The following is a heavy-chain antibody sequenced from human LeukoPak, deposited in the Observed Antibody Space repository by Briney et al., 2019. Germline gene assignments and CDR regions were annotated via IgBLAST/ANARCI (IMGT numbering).Heavy chain of an antibody. D-gene: IGHD6-13*01. V-gene: IGHV3-7*01. CDR3: ARDPGSSSFDL. J-gene: IGHJ4*02. CDR1: GFSFSTYW. Sequence: GGSLRLSCSASGFSFSTYWMSWVRQTPETGLEFVGNIDQDGSVRNYMDSLKGRSTISRDNAKKSMYLEINSLRADDTAVYYCARDPGSSSFDLWGRGALVTVSS. CDR2: IDQDGSVR.